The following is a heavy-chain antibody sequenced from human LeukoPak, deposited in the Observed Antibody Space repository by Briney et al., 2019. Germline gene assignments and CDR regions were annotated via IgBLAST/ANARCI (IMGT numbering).Heavy chain of an antibody. CDR1: EFTFSSYA. Sequence: GGSLRLSCAASEFTFSSYAMSWVRQAPGKGLEWVSAISGSGGRTYYAESVKGRFTISRDNNENTLYLQMNSLRAEDTAVYYCARDGGDGSSGYPGDAFDIWGQGTMVTVSS. V-gene: IGHV3-23*01. CDR3: ARDGGDGSSGYPGDAFDI. CDR2: ISGSGGRT. D-gene: IGHD3-22*01. J-gene: IGHJ3*02.